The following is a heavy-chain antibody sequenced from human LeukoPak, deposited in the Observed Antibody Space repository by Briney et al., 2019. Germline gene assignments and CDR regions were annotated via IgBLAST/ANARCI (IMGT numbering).Heavy chain of an antibody. CDR3: AREPAGVPEYYLDY. V-gene: IGHV4-4*07. J-gene: IGHJ4*02. CDR2: LHTSGSGSA. CDR1: GGSITGYH. Sequence: KPSETLSLTCTVSGGSITGYHWSWIRQSAGKGLEWIGRLHTSGSGSATFNPSLQSRVTVSIDKSKNQFSLNLISVTAADTAVYYCAREPAGVPEYYLDYWGQGTLVTVSS.